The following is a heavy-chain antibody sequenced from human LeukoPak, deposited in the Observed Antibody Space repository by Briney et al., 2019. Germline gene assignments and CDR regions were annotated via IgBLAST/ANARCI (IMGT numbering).Heavy chain of an antibody. CDR2: ISWNSGSI. D-gene: IGHD2-2*01. J-gene: IGHJ4*02. CDR1: GFTFDDYA. CDR3: AKGYCSSTSCYFDY. Sequence: PGRSLRLSCAASGFTFDDYAMHWVRQAPGKGLEWVSGISWNSGSIGYADSAKGRFTISRDNAKNSLYLQMNSLRAEDMALYYCAKGYCSSTSCYFDYWGQGTLVTVSS. V-gene: IGHV3-9*03.